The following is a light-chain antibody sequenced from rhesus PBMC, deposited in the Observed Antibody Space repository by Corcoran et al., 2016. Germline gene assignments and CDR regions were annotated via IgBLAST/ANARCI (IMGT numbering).Light chain of an antibody. J-gene: IGKJ2*01. CDR2: KTS. CDR1: QSISSW. Sequence: DIQMTQSPSSLSASVGDTVTITCRASQSISSWLAWYQQKPGKAPKLLIYKTSSLQSGVPSRFSGSGAGTDFTLTISSLQSEDFSTYSCPQYSSSPYSFGQGTKVEIK. V-gene: IGKV1-22*01. CDR3: PQYSSSPYS.